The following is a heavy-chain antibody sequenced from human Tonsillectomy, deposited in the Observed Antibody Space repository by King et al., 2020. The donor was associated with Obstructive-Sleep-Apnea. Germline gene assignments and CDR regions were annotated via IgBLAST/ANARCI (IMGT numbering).Heavy chain of an antibody. CDR2: IDWDDDK. CDR1: GFSLSTSGMC. CDR3: AGNGDEPNWFDP. Sequence: VTLKESGPALVKPTQTLTLTCTFSGFSLSTSGMCVSWIRQPPGKALEWLARIDWDDDKYYSTSLKTRLTISKDTSKNQVVLTITNMDPVDTATYYCAGNGDEPNWFDPWGQGTLVTVSS. J-gene: IGHJ5*02. V-gene: IGHV2-70*11.